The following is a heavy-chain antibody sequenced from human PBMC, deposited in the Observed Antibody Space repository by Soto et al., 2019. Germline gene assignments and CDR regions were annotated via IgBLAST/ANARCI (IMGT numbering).Heavy chain of an antibody. CDR1: GFTFSSYA. Sequence: GGSLRLSCAASGFTFSSYAMHWVRQVPGKGLEWVAVISFDGNNKYYADSVKGRFTISRDNSKNTLYLQMNSLRAEDTAVYYCAKEEAAAGSVFDYWGQGTLVTVSS. CDR2: ISFDGNNK. CDR3: AKEEAAAGSVFDY. D-gene: IGHD6-13*01. V-gene: IGHV3-30*18. J-gene: IGHJ4*02.